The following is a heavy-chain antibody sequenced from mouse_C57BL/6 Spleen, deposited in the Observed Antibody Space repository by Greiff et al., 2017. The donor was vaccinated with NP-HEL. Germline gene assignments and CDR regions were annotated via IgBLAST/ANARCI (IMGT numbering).Heavy chain of an antibody. CDR3: ARGVTGTDYFDY. Sequence: QVQLKESGPELVKPGASVKISCKASGYAFSSSWMNWVKQRPGKGLEWIGRIYPGDGDTNYNGKFKGKATLTADKSSSTAYMQLSSLTSEDSAVYFCARGVTGTDYFDYWGQGTTLTVSS. CDR2: IYPGDGDT. D-gene: IGHD4-1*01. V-gene: IGHV1-82*01. J-gene: IGHJ2*01. CDR1: GYAFSSSW.